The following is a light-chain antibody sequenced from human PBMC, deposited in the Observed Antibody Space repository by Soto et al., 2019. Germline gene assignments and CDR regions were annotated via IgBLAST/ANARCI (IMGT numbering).Light chain of an antibody. Sequence: EIVVTQSPGTLSLSPEEGATLSCRASQSVDSNYLAWYQKKPGQAPRLLIYGASSRATGIPDRFSGSGSGTDFTLTISRLEPEDFAVYYCQQYGSSRNTFGGGTKVEIK. J-gene: IGKJ4*01. CDR1: QSVDSNY. CDR3: QQYGSSRNT. V-gene: IGKV3-20*01. CDR2: GAS.